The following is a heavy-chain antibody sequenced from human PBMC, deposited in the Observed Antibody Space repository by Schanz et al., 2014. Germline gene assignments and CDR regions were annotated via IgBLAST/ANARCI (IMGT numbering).Heavy chain of an antibody. Sequence: QLHLQESGPGLAKPSETLSLICSVSGGSISTSSRYWGWIRQSPGKGLEWLGSLYYTGKTHYNPPLKSQAPISQATPKNHFSLTRTSVTAADTAVYYCVRHGNYEFWHGPTPQFENWGQGTLVTVS. CDR2: LYYTGKT. V-gene: IGHV4-39*01. D-gene: IGHD3-3*01. J-gene: IGHJ4*02. CDR1: GGSISTSSRY. CDR3: VRHGNYEFWHGPTPQFEN.